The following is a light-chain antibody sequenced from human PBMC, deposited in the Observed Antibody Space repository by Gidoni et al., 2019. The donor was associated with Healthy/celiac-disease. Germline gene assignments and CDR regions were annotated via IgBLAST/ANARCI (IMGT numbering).Light chain of an antibody. CDR2: WAS. Sequence: DIVMTQSPDSLAVSLGERATINCKSHQSVLYSSNNKNYLAWYQQKPGQPPKLLIYWASTRESGVPDRFSGSGSGTDFTLTISSLQAEDVAVYYCQQYYSTPPFTFGPGTKVDIK. J-gene: IGKJ3*01. CDR1: QSVLYSSNNKNY. V-gene: IGKV4-1*01. CDR3: QQYYSTPPFT.